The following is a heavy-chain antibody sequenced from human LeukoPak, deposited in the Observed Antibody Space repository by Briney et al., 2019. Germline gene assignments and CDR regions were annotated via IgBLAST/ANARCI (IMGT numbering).Heavy chain of an antibody. CDR1: GGSIIDNSFY. J-gene: IGHJ4*02. V-gene: IGHV4-39*01. Sequence: SETLSLTCTVTGGSIIDNSFYWVWIRQPTGKGLEWIGRIFHSRTTNYNPYLERRVTIAVDTSKNQFSLRLTSVTAADTALYYCARLTDSWGQGTLVTVSS. CDR3: ARLTDS. CDR2: IFHSRTT.